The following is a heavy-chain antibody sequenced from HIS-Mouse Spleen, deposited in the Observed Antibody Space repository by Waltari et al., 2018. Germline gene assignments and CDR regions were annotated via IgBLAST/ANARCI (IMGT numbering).Heavy chain of an antibody. CDR1: GYTFTGYY. D-gene: IGHD3-10*01. CDR3: ARDKGVTMVRGARDAFDI. V-gene: IGHV1-2*02. Sequence: QVQLVQSGAEVKKPGASVKVSCKASGYTFTGYYMHWVRQAPGQGLEWMGWINPNRGGTNYAQKFQGRVTMTRDTSISTAYMELSRLRSDDTAVYYCARDKGVTMVRGARDAFDIWGQGTMVTVSS. J-gene: IGHJ3*02. CDR2: INPNRGGT.